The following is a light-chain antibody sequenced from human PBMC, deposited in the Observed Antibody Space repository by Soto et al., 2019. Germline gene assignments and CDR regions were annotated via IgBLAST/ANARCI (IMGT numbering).Light chain of an antibody. CDR1: QSVSSSY. CDR3: QQYGSSPGYT. CDR2: GAS. V-gene: IGKV3-20*01. Sequence: EIVLTQSPGTLSLSPGERATLSCRASQSVSSSYLAWYQQKPGQAPRLLIYGASSRDTCIPDRFSGSGSGTDFTLTISRLEPEDFAVYYCQQYGSSPGYTFGQGTKLEIK. J-gene: IGKJ2*01.